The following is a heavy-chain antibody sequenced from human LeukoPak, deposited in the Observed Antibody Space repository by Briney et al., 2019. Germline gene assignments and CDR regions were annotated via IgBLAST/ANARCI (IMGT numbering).Heavy chain of an antibody. V-gene: IGHV1-46*01. CDR1: GYTFTSYY. D-gene: IGHD3-22*01. CDR3: ARAYDVYYDSSGYYYLDY. J-gene: IGHJ4*02. Sequence: GASVKVSCKASGYTFTSYYMHWVRQAPGQGLEWMGIINPSGGSTSYAQKFQGRVTMTSDTSTSTVYMELSSLRSEDKAVYYCARAYDVYYDSSGYYYLDYWGQGTLVTVSS. CDR2: INPSGGST.